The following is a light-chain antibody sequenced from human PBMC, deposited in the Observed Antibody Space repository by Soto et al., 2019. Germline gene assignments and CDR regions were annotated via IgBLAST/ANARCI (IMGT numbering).Light chain of an antibody. CDR2: TAS. CDR1: QRISSY. Sequence: DIQMTQSPSSLSASVGARVTITCRASQRISSYINWYQQKPGQAPNLLIYTASSLESGVPSRFSGSGSGTDFTLTITSLQPEDFATYFCQQSYSRPRTFGQGTKVDIK. J-gene: IGKJ1*01. CDR3: QQSYSRPRT. V-gene: IGKV1-39*01.